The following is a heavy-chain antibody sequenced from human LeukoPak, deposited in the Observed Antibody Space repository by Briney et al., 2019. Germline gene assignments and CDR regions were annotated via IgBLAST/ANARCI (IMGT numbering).Heavy chain of an antibody. V-gene: IGHV1-18*01. CDR2: ISTDNGDT. D-gene: IGHD6-19*01. Sequence: ASVKVSCKTSGYTFTSYGISWVRQAPGQGLEWMGWISTDNGDTDYLQKFQGRVTMITDTSTRTAYMELKSLRSDDTAVYYCARDPPYSRGWVPFDYWGQGTLVTVSS. J-gene: IGHJ4*02. CDR3: ARDPPYSRGWVPFDY. CDR1: GYTFTSYG.